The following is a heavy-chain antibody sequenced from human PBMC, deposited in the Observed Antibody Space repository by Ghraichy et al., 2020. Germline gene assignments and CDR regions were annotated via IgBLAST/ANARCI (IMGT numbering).Heavy chain of an antibody. D-gene: IGHD3-16*01. CDR1: GFTFSDYY. CDR3: ARDRLSYDYVWGSYKYDTFDY. CDR2: ISSSGSTI. Sequence: GSLRLSCAASGFTFSDYYMSWIRQAPGKGLEWVSYISSSGSTIYYADSVKGRFTISRDNAKNSLYLQMNSLRAEDTAVYYCARDRLSYDYVWGSYKYDTFDYWGQGTLVTVSS. J-gene: IGHJ4*02. V-gene: IGHV3-11*01.